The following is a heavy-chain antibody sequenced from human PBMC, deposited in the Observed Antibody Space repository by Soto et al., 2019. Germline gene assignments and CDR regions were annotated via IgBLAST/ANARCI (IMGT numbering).Heavy chain of an antibody. CDR1: GGSFSGHY. J-gene: IGHJ5*02. CDR3: ARGVYCSGGSCHYINWFDP. D-gene: IGHD2-15*01. CDR2: INHSGST. Sequence: SETLSLTCAVYGGSFSGHYWSWIRQPPGKGLEWIGEINHSGSTNYNPSLKSRVTISVDTSKNQFSLKLSSVTAADTAVYYCARGVYCSGGSCHYINWFDPWGQGTLVTVSS. V-gene: IGHV4-34*01.